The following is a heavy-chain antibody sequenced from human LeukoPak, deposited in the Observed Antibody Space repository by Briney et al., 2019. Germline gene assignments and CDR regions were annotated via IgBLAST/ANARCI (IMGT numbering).Heavy chain of an antibody. CDR2: IDYSGST. V-gene: IGHV4-39*07. Sequence: SETLSLTCTVSGGSISSSSYYWAWIRQPPGKELEWIGSIDYSGSTCYDPALKSRVTISVDTSKNQLSLKLSSVTAADTAVYYCARHEIVGSSLYYYMDVWGKGTTVTVPS. J-gene: IGHJ6*03. D-gene: IGHD6-6*01. CDR1: GGSISSSSYY. CDR3: ARHEIVGSSLYYYMDV.